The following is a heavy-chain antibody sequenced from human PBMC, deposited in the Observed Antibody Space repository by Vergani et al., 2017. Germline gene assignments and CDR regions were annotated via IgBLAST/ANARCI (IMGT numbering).Heavy chain of an antibody. CDR2: INTNTGNP. CDR1: GYTFTSYA. J-gene: IGHJ5*02. V-gene: IGHV7-4-1*02. D-gene: IGHD6-6*01. Sequence: QVQLVQSGSELKKPGASVKVSCKASGYTFTSYAMNWVRQAPGQGLEWMGWINTNTGNPTYAQGFTGRFVFSLDTSVSTAYLQISSLKAEDTAVYYCARTRRLIAARTWARFKELLNWFEPWGQGTLVAVSS. CDR3: ARTRRLIAARTWARFKELLNWFEP.